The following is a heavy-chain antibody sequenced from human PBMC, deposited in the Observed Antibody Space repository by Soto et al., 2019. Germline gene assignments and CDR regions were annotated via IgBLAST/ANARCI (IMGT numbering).Heavy chain of an antibody. J-gene: IGHJ6*02. CDR2: IYYSGST. CDR1: GGSISSGGYY. CDR3: ASACYSKSYYYFGMDV. Sequence: ASETLSLTCTVSGGSISSGGYYWSWIRQHPGKVLEWIEYIYYSGSTYYNPSLKSRVTISVDTSKNQFSLKLSSVTAADTAVYYCASACYSKSYYYFGMDVWGQGTTVSVSS. V-gene: IGHV4-31*03. D-gene: IGHD4-4*01.